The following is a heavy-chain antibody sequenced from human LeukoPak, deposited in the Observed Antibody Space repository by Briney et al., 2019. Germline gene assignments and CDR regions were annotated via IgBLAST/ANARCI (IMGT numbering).Heavy chain of an antibody. CDR1: GGSITSNSYY. J-gene: IGHJ4*02. V-gene: IGHV4-39*07. CDR3: ARGRRDGYMLLWEDY. Sequence: SETLSLTCTVSGGSITSNSYYWGWIRQPPGNGLEWIGSIYYSGSTYYNPSLKSRVTISVDTSKNQVSLKLSSVTAADTAVYYCARGRRDGYMLLWEDYWGQGTLVTVSS. D-gene: IGHD5-24*01. CDR2: IYYSGST.